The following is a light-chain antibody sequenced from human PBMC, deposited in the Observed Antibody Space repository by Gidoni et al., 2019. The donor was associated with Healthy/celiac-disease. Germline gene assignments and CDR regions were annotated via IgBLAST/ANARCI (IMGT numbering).Light chain of an antibody. V-gene: IGKV3-11*01. CDR3: QQRSNWPLT. J-gene: IGKJ4*01. CDR2: DAS. Sequence: EIVLTQSPATLSLSPGERATLACRASQSVSSYLAWYQQKPGQAPRLLIYDASNRATCIPARFSGSESGTDFHLTLSRLEPEDFAVYYCQQRSNWPLTFGGGTKVEIK. CDR1: QSVSSY.